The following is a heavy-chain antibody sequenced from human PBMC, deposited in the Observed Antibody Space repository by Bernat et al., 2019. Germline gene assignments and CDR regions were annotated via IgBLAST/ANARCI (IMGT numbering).Heavy chain of an antibody. CDR1: GGFISSGNYY. V-gene: IGHV4-39*01. CDR2: IYYSGST. J-gene: IGHJ4*02. CDR3: ARRGDY. Sequence: QLQLQESGPGLVRPSETLSLTCTVSGGFISSGNYYWGWIRQPPGKGLEWIGSIYYSGSTSYNPSLNIRVTISIDTSKNQFSLRLRSVTAADTAIYYCARRGDYWGQGTLVTVSS.